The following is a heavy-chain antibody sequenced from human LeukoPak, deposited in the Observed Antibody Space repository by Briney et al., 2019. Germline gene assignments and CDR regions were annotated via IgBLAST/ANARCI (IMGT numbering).Heavy chain of an antibody. Sequence: GGSLRLSCAAPGLSFSSYEMSWVRQAPGKGLEWVSYISSSGSTIYYADSVKGRFIISRENARNSLYLQMNTLRAEDTAVYYCAGSCSTTNCYPYYYRGMDVWGQGTTVTVSS. V-gene: IGHV3-48*03. D-gene: IGHD2-2*01. CDR2: ISSSGSTI. CDR3: AGSCSTTNCYPYYYRGMDV. CDR1: GLSFSSYE. J-gene: IGHJ6*02.